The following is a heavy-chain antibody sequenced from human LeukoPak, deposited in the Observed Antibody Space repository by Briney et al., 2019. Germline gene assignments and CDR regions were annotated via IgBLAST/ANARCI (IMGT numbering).Heavy chain of an antibody. CDR1: GGSFSGYY. Sequence: SETLSLTCAVYGGSFSGYYWSWIRQPPGKGLEWNGEINHSGSTNYNPSLKSRVTISVDTSKNQFSLKLSSVTAADTAVYYCARAPDCSSTSCYTGDDYWGQGTLVTVSS. J-gene: IGHJ4*02. CDR2: INHSGST. D-gene: IGHD2-2*02. V-gene: IGHV4-34*01. CDR3: ARAPDCSSTSCYTGDDY.